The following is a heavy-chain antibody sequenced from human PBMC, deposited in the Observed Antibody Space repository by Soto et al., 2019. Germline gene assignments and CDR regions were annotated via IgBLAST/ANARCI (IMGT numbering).Heavy chain of an antibody. CDR3: ARGPHDRYYDRIYNYGMDVWGQGTTYYDFWSGYYTFDP. J-gene: IGHJ5*02. CDR1: GGSISSYY. Sequence: PSETLSLTCTVSGGSISSYYWSWIRQPAGKGLEWIGRIYTSGSTNYNPSLKSRVTMSVDTSKNQFSLKLSSVTAADTAVYYCARGPHDRYYDRIYNYGMDVWGQGTTYYDFWSGYYTFDPWGQGTLVTVSS. CDR2: IYTSGST. D-gene: IGHD3-3*01. V-gene: IGHV4-4*07.